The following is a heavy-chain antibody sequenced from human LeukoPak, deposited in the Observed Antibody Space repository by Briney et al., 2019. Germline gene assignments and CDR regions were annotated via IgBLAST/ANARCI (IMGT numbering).Heavy chain of an antibody. Sequence: SQTLSLTCAVSGGSISSGGYSWSWILQPPGKGLEWIGYIYHSGSTYYNPSLKSRVTISVDRSKNQFSLKLSSVTAADTAVYYCARCKGRGDYPFDYWAREPWSPSPQ. CDR1: GGSISSGGYS. J-gene: IGHJ4*02. D-gene: IGHD4-17*01. CDR2: IYHSGST. CDR3: ARCKGRGDYPFDY. V-gene: IGHV4-30-2*01.